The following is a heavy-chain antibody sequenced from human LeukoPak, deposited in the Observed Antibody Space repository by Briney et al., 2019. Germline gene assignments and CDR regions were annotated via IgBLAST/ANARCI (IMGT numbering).Heavy chain of an antibody. J-gene: IGHJ6*03. CDR1: GGSISSYY. D-gene: IGHD3-3*01. Sequence: PSETLSLTCTVSGGSISSYYWSWIRQHPGKGLEWLGYIYYSGSTNYNPSLKSRVIISVDTSKNQFSLKLSSVTAADTAVYYCARALGDFSGRYYYYYYMDVWGKGTTVTVSS. CDR2: IYYSGST. CDR3: ARALGDFSGRYYYYYYMDV. V-gene: IGHV4-59*01.